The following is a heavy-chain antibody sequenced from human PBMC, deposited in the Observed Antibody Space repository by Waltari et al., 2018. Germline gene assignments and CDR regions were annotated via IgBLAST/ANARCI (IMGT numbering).Heavy chain of an antibody. J-gene: IGHJ4*02. Sequence: QVQLQASGPGLVKPSGTLSLICAVSGDSVTTRPYYWTWIRQPPGKGLEYIGYISHSGSTNYKPSLERRVTISVDISKNHFSLKVDSVIAADTAVYYCARGPVRLYDSSGFFSTWGQGTPVTVSS. D-gene: IGHD3-22*01. V-gene: IGHV4-61*03. CDR2: ISHSGST. CDR3: ARGPVRLYDSSGFFST. CDR1: GDSVTTRPYY.